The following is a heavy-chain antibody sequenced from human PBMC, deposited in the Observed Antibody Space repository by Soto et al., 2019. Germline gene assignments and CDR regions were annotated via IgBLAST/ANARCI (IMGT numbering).Heavy chain of an antibody. V-gene: IGHV4-30-4*01. CDR2: IYYSGST. CDR3: ARVQGGGGAMVHNY. Sequence: QVQLQESGPGLVKPSQTLSLTCTVSGGSISSGDYYWSWIRQPPGKGLEWIGYIYYSGSTYYNPSLKRRRTISVDTAKNQFSLKLSSVTAADTAVYYCARVQGGGGAMVHNYWGQGTLVTVSS. D-gene: IGHD5-18*01. J-gene: IGHJ4*02. CDR1: GGSISSGDYY.